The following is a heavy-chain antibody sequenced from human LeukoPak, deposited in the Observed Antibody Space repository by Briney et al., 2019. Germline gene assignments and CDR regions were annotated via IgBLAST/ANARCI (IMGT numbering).Heavy chain of an antibody. D-gene: IGHD6-13*01. CDR2: INTDGSRT. Sequence: PGGSLRLSCAASGFTFNSYWIHWVRQAPGKGLVWVSRINTDGSRTNYADSVKGRFAISRDDAKNTVHLQMYSLGAEDSAVYYCARAGAAAHWFDPWGQGTLVTVSS. V-gene: IGHV3-74*01. CDR3: ARAGAAAHWFDP. CDR1: GFTFNSYW. J-gene: IGHJ5*02.